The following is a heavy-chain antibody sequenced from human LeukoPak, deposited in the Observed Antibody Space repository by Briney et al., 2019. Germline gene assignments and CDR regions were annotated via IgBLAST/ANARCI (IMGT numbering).Heavy chain of an antibody. CDR1: GYTFTSYA. Sequence: ASVTVSCKASGYTFTSYAMHWVRQAPGQRLEWMGWINAGNGNTKYSQKFQGRVTITGDTSASTAYMELSSLRSEDTAVYYCARDLGDHLYSLDYWGQGTLVTVSS. J-gene: IGHJ4*02. CDR2: INAGNGNT. CDR3: ARDLGDHLYSLDY. V-gene: IGHV1-3*01. D-gene: IGHD2-21*02.